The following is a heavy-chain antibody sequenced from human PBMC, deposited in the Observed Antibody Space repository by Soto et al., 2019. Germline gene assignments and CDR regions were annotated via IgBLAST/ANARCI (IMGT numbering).Heavy chain of an antibody. CDR3: AKEKADQGIAVAGTLDY. CDR1: GFTFSSYG. D-gene: IGHD6-19*01. CDR2: ISYDGSNK. Sequence: GGSLRLSCAASGFTFSSYGMHWVRQAPGKGLEWVAVISYDGSNKYYADSVKGRFTISRDNSKNTLYLQMNSLRAEDTAVYYCAKEKADQGIAVAGTLDYWGQGTLVTVSS. J-gene: IGHJ4*02. V-gene: IGHV3-30*18.